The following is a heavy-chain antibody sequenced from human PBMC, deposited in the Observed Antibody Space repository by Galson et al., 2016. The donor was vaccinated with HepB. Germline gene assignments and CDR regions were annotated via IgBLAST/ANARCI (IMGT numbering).Heavy chain of an antibody. CDR2: IFPSDSDT. D-gene: IGHD3-9*01. V-gene: IGHV5-51*01. Sequence: QSGAEVKKPGESLKISCKASGYTFTDYWIGWVRQMPGKGLEWIGIIFPSDSDTRYSPSFQGQVTISADKSINTAYLQWSSLKASDTAIYYCVRRRDILTGYRSYYYVMDVWGQGTTVTVSS. CDR3: VRRRDILTGYRSYYYVMDV. J-gene: IGHJ6*02. CDR1: GYTFTDYW.